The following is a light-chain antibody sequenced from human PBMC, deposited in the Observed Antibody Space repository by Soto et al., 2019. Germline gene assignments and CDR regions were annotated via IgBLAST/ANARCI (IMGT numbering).Light chain of an antibody. CDR1: QSISTN. Sequence: EIVITESPSTLSVSPGERASLPCRASQSISTNLAWYQQKPGQAPRLLISGASTRATGIPARFSGSGSGTDFTLTISSLEPEDFAVYLWQQYNVWYTFGQGTRLEIK. V-gene: IGKV3D-15*01. CDR2: GAS. CDR3: QQYNVWYT. J-gene: IGKJ5*01.